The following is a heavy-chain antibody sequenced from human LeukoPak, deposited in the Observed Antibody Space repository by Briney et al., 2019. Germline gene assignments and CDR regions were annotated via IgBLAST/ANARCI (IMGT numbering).Heavy chain of an antibody. D-gene: IGHD5-18*01. Sequence: GESLKISCKGSGYSFTSYWIGWVRQMPGKGLEWMGIIYPGDSDTRYSPSFQGQVTISADKSISTASLKWSSMKASDTAMYYCARLGIQLWKTPGGHFDYWGQGTLVTASS. CDR2: IYPGDSDT. CDR1: GYSFTSYW. J-gene: IGHJ4*02. V-gene: IGHV5-51*01. CDR3: ARLGIQLWKTPGGHFDY.